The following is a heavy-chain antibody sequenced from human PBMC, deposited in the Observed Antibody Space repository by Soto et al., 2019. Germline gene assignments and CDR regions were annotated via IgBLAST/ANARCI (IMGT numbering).Heavy chain of an antibody. CDR2: ISYDGSNK. CDR3: AKDKGPGEIVEGYYYYYGMDV. CDR1: GFTFSSYG. Sequence: GGSLRLSCAASGFTFSSYGMHWVRQAPGKGLEWVAVISYDGSNKYYADSVKGRFTISRDNSKNTLYLQMNSLRAEDTAVYYCAKDKGPGEIVEGYYYYYGMDVWGQGTTVTVSS. J-gene: IGHJ6*02. D-gene: IGHD3-22*01. V-gene: IGHV3-30*18.